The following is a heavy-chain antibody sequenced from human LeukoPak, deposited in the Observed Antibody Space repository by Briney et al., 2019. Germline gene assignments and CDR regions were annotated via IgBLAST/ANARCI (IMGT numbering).Heavy chain of an antibody. CDR3: AKYLTTKGPPYALDV. D-gene: IGHD1-14*01. Sequence: GGSLRLSCAASGFTFSSYAMQWVRQAPGKGLEWVSGIDVGGGTTYYRDSVKGRFSISRDNSKNTLYLQMNSLRVEDTAVYFCAKYLTTKGPPYALDVWGQGTTVTVSS. V-gene: IGHV3-23*01. CDR2: IDVGGGTT. CDR1: GFTFSSYA. J-gene: IGHJ6*02.